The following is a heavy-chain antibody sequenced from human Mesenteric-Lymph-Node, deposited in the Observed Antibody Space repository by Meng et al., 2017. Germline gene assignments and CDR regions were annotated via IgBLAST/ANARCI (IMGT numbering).Heavy chain of an antibody. J-gene: IGHJ5*02. V-gene: IGHV4-30-4*01. CDR3: AREHRITDFWSDYLAAWFDP. CDR1: AVTISSRNSD. CDR2: IYNSGST. Sequence: GLVLCKHSQPRSLTWPGSAVTISSRNSDWSLTRQPPGKGREWRGNIYNSGSTNNNPSLERRVAISLDTSNNQFSLNLNSVTAADTAVYYCAREHRITDFWSDYLAAWFDPWGQGTLVTVSS. D-gene: IGHD3-3*01.